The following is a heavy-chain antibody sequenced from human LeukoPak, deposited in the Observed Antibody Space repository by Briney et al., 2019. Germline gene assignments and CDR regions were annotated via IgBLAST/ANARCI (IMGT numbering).Heavy chain of an antibody. Sequence: SETLSLTCTVSGGSISSGDYYWSWIRQPPGKGLEWIGYIYHSGSTYYNPSLKSRVTISVDRSKNQFSLKLSSVTAADTAVYYCARESITIFGVVIIDYWGQGTLVTVSS. CDR2: IYHSGST. CDR1: GGSISSGDYY. J-gene: IGHJ4*02. D-gene: IGHD3-3*01. CDR3: ARESITIFGVVIIDY. V-gene: IGHV4-30-4*01.